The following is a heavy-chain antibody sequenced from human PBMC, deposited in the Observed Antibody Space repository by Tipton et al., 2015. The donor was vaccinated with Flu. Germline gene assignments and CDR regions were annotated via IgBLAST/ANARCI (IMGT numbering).Heavy chain of an antibody. CDR1: GNTFTGYY. D-gene: IGHD2-8*01. CDR2: INPNSGGT. CDR3: AREGVSSAHYYYYYYMDV. Sequence: QVQLVQSGAEVKKPGASVKVSCKASGNTFTGYYMHWVRQAPGQGLEWMGWINPNSGGTNYAHKFQGRVTMTRDTSISTAYMELSSLRSEGTAVYYCAREGVSSAHYYYYYYMDVWGKGTTVTVSS. V-gene: IGHV1-2*07. J-gene: IGHJ6*03.